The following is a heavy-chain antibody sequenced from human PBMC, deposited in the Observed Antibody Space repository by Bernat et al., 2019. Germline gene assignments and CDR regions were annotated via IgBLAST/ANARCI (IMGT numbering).Heavy chain of an antibody. CDR1: GFTFSSYW. CDR2: INTDSRCT. V-gene: IGHV3-74*01. J-gene: IGHJ3*02. Sequence: EVQLLESGGGLVQPGGALRLSCAASGFTFSSYWMHWVRQAQGKGLVWGSRINTDSRCTNYADFVKGRFTISRDNAKNTLYLEMNSLRAEDTAVYYCAREETRGRDAFDMWGQGTMITVSS. D-gene: IGHD3-16*01. CDR3: AREETRGRDAFDM.